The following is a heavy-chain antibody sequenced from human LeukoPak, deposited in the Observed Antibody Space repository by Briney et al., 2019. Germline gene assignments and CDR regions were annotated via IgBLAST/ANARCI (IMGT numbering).Heavy chain of an antibody. CDR3: AKAYDSSGYYYLMDY. CDR1: GFTFSSYA. J-gene: IGHJ4*02. CDR2: ISGSGDTT. V-gene: IGHV3-23*01. D-gene: IGHD3-22*01. Sequence: GGSLRLSCAASGFTFSSYAMSWVRQAPGKGLEWVSAISGSGDTTYYADSVQGRFTISRDNSKNTLYLQMNSLRAEDTAIYYCAKAYDSSGYYYLMDYWGQGTLVTASS.